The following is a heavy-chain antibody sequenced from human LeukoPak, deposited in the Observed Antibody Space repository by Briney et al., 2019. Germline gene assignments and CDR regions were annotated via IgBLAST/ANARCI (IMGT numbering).Heavy chain of an antibody. CDR2: INHSGST. D-gene: IGHD3-10*01. V-gene: IGHV4-34*01. CDR1: GFTVSSNY. Sequence: GSLRLSCAASGFTVSSNYMSWVRQPPGKGLEWIGEINHSGSTNYNPSLKSRVTISVDTSNNQFSLKLSSVTAADTAVYYCARDLYIYYGSGSYYPNWYFDLWGRGTLVTVSS. CDR3: ARDLYIYYGSGSYYPNWYFDL. J-gene: IGHJ2*01.